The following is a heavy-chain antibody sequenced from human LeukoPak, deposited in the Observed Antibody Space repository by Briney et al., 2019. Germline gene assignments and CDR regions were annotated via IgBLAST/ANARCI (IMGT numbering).Heavy chain of an antibody. D-gene: IGHD6-19*01. Sequence: GGSLRLSCAASGFTFSSYWMHWVRQAPGKGLVWVSRINSDGSSTNYADSVKGRFTISRDNSKNTLYLQMNSLRAEDTAVYYCARDARGEAVAALDYWGQGTLVTVSS. CDR3: ARDARGEAVAALDY. V-gene: IGHV3-74*01. CDR2: INSDGSST. J-gene: IGHJ4*02. CDR1: GFTFSSYW.